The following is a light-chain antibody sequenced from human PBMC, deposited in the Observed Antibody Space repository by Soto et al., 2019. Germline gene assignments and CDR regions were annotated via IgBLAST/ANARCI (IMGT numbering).Light chain of an antibody. J-gene: IGLJ3*02. CDR2: GNS. V-gene: IGLV1-40*01. CDR3: LSYDSSLSAWV. CDR1: SSNIGAGYD. Sequence: QSVLPQPPSVSGAPGQRGTLSCTGSSSNIGAGYDVHWYQQLPGTAPKLLIYGNSNRPSGVPDRFSGSKSGTSASLAITGLQAEDEADYYCLSYDSSLSAWVFGGGTKLTVL.